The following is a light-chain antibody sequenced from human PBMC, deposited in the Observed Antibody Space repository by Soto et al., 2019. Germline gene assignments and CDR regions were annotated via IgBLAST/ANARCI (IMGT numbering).Light chain of an antibody. CDR2: DVN. CDR3: SSNTSTNAQI. V-gene: IGLV2-14*03. CDR1: GRDVGGYSY. J-gene: IGLJ1*01. Sequence: QSLLTQPASGSGSPGQLITVSCTGTGRDVGGYSYVSWYQQYPGPAPKLMIYDVNKRPSGVSNRFSGSKSGNTASLTISRLHVQDEADYCCSSNTSTNAQIFGVGTKGTVL.